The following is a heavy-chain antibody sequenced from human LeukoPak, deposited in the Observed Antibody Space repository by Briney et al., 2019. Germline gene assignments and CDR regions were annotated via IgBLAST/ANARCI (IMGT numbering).Heavy chain of an antibody. CDR3: AKIPSRYSFDY. Sequence: PGGSLRLSCAASGFTFSSYGMHWVRQAPGKGLEWVAVISYDGSNKYYADSVKGRFTISRDNSKNTLYLQMNSLRAEDTAVYYCAKIPSRYSFDYWGQGTLVTVSS. V-gene: IGHV3-30*18. CDR1: GFTFSSYG. CDR2: ISYDGSNK. J-gene: IGHJ4*02.